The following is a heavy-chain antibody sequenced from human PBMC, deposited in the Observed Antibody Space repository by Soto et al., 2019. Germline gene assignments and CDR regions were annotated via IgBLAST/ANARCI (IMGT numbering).Heavy chain of an antibody. CDR3: IQSRCGGDCLQSYASYYYYGMDV. J-gene: IGHJ6*02. V-gene: IGHV2-5*02. CDR1: AFSLSTGGVG. D-gene: IGHD2-21*02. Sequence: QITLKESGPTLVKPTQTLTLTCTFSAFSLSTGGVGVGWIRPPPGKALEWLALIYWDDDKRYSPSLKSRLTITKYTSKNQVVRTMTHMDPVDTATYYCIQSRCGGDCLQSYASYYYYGMDVWGQGTTVTVSS. CDR2: IYWDDDK.